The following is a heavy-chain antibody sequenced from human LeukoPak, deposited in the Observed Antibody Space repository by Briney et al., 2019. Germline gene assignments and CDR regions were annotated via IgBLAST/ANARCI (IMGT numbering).Heavy chain of an antibody. J-gene: IGHJ6*02. CDR2: INHSGGT. CDR1: GGSFSDYY. V-gene: IGHV4-34*01. Sequence: SETLSLTCAVYGGSFSDYYWSWIRQPPGKGLEWIGEINHSGGTNYNPSLMRRGTTSVDTSNNQTFLMQRTGTAADTAVYYCARVTYDSTSYHNAMAVWGQGTTVTVSS. D-gene: IGHD3-22*01. CDR3: ARVTYDSTSYHNAMAV.